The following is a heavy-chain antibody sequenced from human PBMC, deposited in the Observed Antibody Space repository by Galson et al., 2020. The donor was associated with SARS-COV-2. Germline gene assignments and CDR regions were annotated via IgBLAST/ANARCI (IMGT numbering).Heavy chain of an antibody. Sequence: GESLKISCAASGFTFSSYAMSWVRQAPGKGLEWVSTISGSAVSTYYADSVKGRFTISRDNSKNTLFLQMNSLRAEDTAVYYCAKAEHYIAGAGLSLNDAFDIWGQGTMVTVSS. J-gene: IGHJ3*02. CDR2: ISGSAVST. D-gene: IGHD6-13*01. CDR1: GFTFSSYA. CDR3: AKAEHYIAGAGLSLNDAFDI. V-gene: IGHV3-23*01.